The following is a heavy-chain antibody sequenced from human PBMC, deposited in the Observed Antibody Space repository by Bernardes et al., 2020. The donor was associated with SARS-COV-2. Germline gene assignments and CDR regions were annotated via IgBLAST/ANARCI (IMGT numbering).Heavy chain of an antibody. J-gene: IGHJ4*02. V-gene: IGHV4-34*01. CDR2: INHSGST. CDR1: GGSFSGYY. CDR3: ARVSSSWPNHIDY. Sequence: SETLSLTCAVYGGSFSGYYWSWIRQPPGKGLEWIGEINHSGSTNYNPSLKSRVTISVDTSKNQFSLKLSSVTAADTAVYYCARVSSSWPNHIDYWGQGTLVTVSS. D-gene: IGHD6-13*01.